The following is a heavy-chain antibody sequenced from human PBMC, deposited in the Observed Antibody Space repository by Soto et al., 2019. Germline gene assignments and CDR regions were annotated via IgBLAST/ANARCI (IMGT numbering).Heavy chain of an antibody. CDR1: GGTFSSYT. D-gene: IGHD4-17*01. J-gene: IGHJ4*02. Sequence: QVQLVQSGAEVKKPGSSVKVSCKASGGTFSSYTISWVRQAPGQGLEWMGRIIPILGIANYAQKFQGRVTITADKSTSTAYMERSSLRSEDTAVYYCGSLITVVMGFDYWGQGTLVTVSS. V-gene: IGHV1-69*02. CDR2: IIPILGIA. CDR3: GSLITVVMGFDY.